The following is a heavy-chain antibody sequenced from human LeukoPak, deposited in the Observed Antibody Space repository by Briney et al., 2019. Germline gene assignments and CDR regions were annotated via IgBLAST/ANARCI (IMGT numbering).Heavy chain of an antibody. V-gene: IGHV3-74*01. D-gene: IGHD2-15*01. J-gene: IGHJ4*02. CDR2: IDSDGRST. CDR3: ARRGQGYCSGGGCYPFDY. CDR1: GFTFSTYW. Sequence: GGSLRLSCAASGFTFSTYWMHWVRQVPGKGPVWVSRIDSDGRSTNYADSVKGRFTMSRDNAKNTLYLQMNSLRAEDTAVYYCARRGQGYCSGGGCYPFDYWGQGTLVTVSS.